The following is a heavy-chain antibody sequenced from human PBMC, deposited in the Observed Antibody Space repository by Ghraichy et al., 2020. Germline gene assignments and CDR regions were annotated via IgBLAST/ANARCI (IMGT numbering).Heavy chain of an antibody. V-gene: IGHV3-23*01. Sequence: GESLNISCAASGFTFSPYGMNWVRQAPGKGLEWVSGISGGGETIYYADSVKGRFTISRDNFKNTVYLQINPLSVAAPAVYYCAKGSGFSTGWWVDYFEYWGQGTLLTVSS. J-gene: IGHJ4*02. CDR3: AKGSGFSTGWWVDYFEY. CDR1: GFTFSPYG. D-gene: IGHD6-19*01. CDR2: ISGGGETI.